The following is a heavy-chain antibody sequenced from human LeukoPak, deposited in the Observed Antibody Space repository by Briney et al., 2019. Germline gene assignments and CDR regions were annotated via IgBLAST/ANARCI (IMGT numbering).Heavy chain of an antibody. V-gene: IGHV4-59*08. D-gene: IGHD6-6*01. CDR1: GVSISNYY. CDR3: ACSSSAGPEY. CDR2: IYNNVNT. J-gene: IGHJ4*02. Sequence: SETLSLTCAVSGVSISNYYWSWIRQPPGKGLEWIGYIYNNVNTDYNPSLKSRVTISVDTSKTQFSLKLRSVTAADTAVYYCACSSSAGPEYWGQGILVTVSS.